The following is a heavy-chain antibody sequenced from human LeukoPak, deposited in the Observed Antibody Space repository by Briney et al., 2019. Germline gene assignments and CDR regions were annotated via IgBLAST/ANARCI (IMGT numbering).Heavy chain of an antibody. Sequence: SETLSLTCAVSAYSISSDYYWGWIRQPPGKGLEWIGTIYHSGTTYYNPYLKRRVTISVDTSKNQFSLKLSSVTAADTAVYYCARESVSSGTNWFDPWGQGTLVTVSS. CDR1: AYSISSDYY. D-gene: IGHD3-10*01. CDR2: IYHSGTT. J-gene: IGHJ5*02. CDR3: ARESVSSGTNWFDP. V-gene: IGHV4-38-2*02.